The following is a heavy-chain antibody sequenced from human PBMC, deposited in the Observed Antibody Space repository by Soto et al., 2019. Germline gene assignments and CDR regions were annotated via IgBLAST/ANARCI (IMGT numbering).Heavy chain of an antibody. CDR1: GGTFSSYT. J-gene: IGHJ3*02. CDR2: IIPILGIA. D-gene: IGHD5-12*01. Sequence: ASVKVSCKASGGTFSSYTISWVRQAPGQGLEWMGRIIPILGIANYAQKFQGRVTITADKSTSTAYMELSSLRSEDTAVYYCARDRGDGYNFGAFDIWGQGTMVTVSS. V-gene: IGHV1-69*04. CDR3: ARDRGDGYNFGAFDI.